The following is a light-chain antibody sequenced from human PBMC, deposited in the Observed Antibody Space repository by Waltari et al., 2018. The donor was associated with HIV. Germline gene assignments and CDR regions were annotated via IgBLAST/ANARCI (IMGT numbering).Light chain of an antibody. CDR1: QRVSSN. V-gene: IGKV3-15*01. CDR2: GAS. Sequence: EIVMTQSPATLSVSPGERATLSCRASQRVSSNLAWYQQRPGQAPRLLIYGASTRATGIPARFSGSGSGTEFTLTISSLQSEDFAVYYCQQCANWPRTFGQGTKVEI. J-gene: IGKJ1*01. CDR3: QQCANWPRT.